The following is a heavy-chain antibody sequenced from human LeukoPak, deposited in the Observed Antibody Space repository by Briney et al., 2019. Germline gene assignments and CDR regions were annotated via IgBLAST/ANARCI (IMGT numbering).Heavy chain of an antibody. CDR1: GFTFSSYA. CDR3: ARDFLGVVTPDY. V-gene: IGHV3-30*09. D-gene: IGHD2-15*01. CDR2: ISYDGSNK. J-gene: IGHJ4*02. Sequence: GRSLRLSCAASGFTFSSYAMHWVRQAPGKGLEWVAVISYDGSNKYYADSVKGRFAISRDNSKNTLYMQMNSLRAEDTAVYYCARDFLGVVTPDYWGQGTLVTVSS.